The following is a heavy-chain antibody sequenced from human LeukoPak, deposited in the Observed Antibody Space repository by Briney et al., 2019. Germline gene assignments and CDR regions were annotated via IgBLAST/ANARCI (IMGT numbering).Heavy chain of an antibody. CDR3: AKGLNYDILTGYYPYYYYMDV. CDR1: GFRFNNYA. V-gene: IGHV3-30*04. Sequence: GGSLRLSCAASGFRFNNYALHWVRQAPGKGPEWVAVISYDGTNKYYADSVKGRFTISRDNSKNMLFLQMNSLRAEDTAVYYCAKGLNYDILTGYYPYYYYMDVWGKGTTVTISS. D-gene: IGHD3-9*01. CDR2: ISYDGTNK. J-gene: IGHJ6*03.